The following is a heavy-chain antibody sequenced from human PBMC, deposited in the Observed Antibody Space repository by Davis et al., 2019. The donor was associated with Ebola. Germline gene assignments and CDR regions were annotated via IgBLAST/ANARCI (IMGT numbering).Heavy chain of an antibody. D-gene: IGHD4-17*01. CDR3: VRDSDYGATGDY. V-gene: IGHV3-7*03. Sequence: GESLKISCAASGFTFSSYWMTWVRQAPGKGLEGVANIKQDGSEKYYVDSVKGRFIISRDNAKKSLYLQMNSLRADDTAVYFCVRDSDYGATGDYWGQGTLVTVSS. CDR2: IKQDGSEK. J-gene: IGHJ4*02. CDR1: GFTFSSYW.